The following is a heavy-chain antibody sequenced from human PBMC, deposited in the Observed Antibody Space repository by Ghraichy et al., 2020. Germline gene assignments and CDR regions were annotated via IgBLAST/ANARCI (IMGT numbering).Heavy chain of an antibody. Sequence: GGSLRLSCSASGFTFSCCAMHWVRQAPGKGLEYVAAINTNGGTTYYADSVKGRFTISRDNSQNMVYLQMSSLRPEDTAVYYCVKRLDLDSSALPYYFDSWGQGTLVTVSS. J-gene: IGHJ4*02. CDR1: GFTFSCCA. CDR2: INTNGGTT. V-gene: IGHV3-64D*06. D-gene: IGHD3-22*01. CDR3: VKRLDLDSSALPYYFDS.